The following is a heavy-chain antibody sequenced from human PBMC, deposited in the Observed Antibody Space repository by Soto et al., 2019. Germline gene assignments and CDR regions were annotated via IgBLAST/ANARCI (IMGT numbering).Heavy chain of an antibody. CDR3: AKRSGYHFDC. V-gene: IGHV3-23*01. D-gene: IGHD6-13*01. J-gene: IGHJ4*02. CDR2: IGVTGSTT. CDR1: GFPYSNYV. Sequence: GGSLRLSCAASGFPYSNYVMSWVRQAPGKGLEWVSGIGVTGSTTDYADSVKGRFTISRDNSKNTLYLQMNSLRAEDTAVYYCAKRSGYHFDCWGQGTLVTVSS.